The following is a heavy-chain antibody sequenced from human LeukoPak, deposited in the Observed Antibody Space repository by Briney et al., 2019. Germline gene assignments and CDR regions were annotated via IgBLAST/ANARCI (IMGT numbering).Heavy chain of an antibody. CDR3: ARGFRDAFDI. J-gene: IGHJ3*02. V-gene: IGHV3-23*01. CDR1: GLTFSDYS. Sequence: GGSLRLSCAASGLTFSDYSMTWVRQAPGKGLFWVSGISAGGGSTYYADSVKGRFTISRDNAKNSLYLQMNSLRAEDTAVYYCARGFRDAFDIWGQGTMVTVSS. CDR2: ISAGGGST.